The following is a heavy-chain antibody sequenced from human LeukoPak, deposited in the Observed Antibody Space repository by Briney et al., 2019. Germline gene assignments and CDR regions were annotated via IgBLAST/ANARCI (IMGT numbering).Heavy chain of an antibody. CDR2: IIPIIGTA. D-gene: IGHD3-9*01. J-gene: IGHJ4*02. Sequence: SVKVSCKASGGTFSSYAISWVRQAPGQGLGWMGRIIPIIGTANYAQKFQCRVTITTDESTSTAYMELSSLRSEDTAVYYCARAFRYRYDILTGYPEFFDYWGQGTLVTVSS. V-gene: IGHV1-69*05. CDR3: ARAFRYRYDILTGYPEFFDY. CDR1: GGTFSSYA.